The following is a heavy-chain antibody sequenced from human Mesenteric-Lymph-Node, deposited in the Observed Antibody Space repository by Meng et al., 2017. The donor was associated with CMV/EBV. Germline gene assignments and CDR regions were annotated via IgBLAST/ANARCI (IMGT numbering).Heavy chain of an antibody. CDR3: AKDLATVEGYYYGMDV. V-gene: IGHV3-23*01. CDR1: GFTFSSYA. Sequence: GGSLKISCAASGFTFSSYAMSWVRQAPGKGLEWVSGVSGSGGSTYYADSVKGRFTISRDNSKNTLYLQMNSLRAEDTAVYYCAKDLATVEGYYYGMDVWGQGTTVTVSS. CDR2: VSGSGGST. J-gene: IGHJ6*02. D-gene: IGHD4-11*01.